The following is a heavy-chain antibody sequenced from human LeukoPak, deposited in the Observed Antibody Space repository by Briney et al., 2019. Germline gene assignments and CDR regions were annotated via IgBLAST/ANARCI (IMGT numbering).Heavy chain of an antibody. Sequence: GGSLRLSCAASGFTFSSYWMSWVRQAPGKGLEWVANIKQDGSERYYVDSLKGQFTISRDNAKNSLYLQMNSLRAEDTAVYYCAKDGRAGWTHPYYFDYWGQGTLVTVSS. J-gene: IGHJ4*02. V-gene: IGHV3-7*03. CDR2: IKQDGSER. CDR3: AKDGRAGWTHPYYFDY. CDR1: GFTFSSYW. D-gene: IGHD6-19*01.